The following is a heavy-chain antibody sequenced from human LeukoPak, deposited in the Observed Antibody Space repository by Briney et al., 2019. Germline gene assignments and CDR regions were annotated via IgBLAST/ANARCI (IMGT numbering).Heavy chain of an antibody. CDR1: GYTFTGYY. V-gene: IGHV1-2*02. CDR2: INPNSGGT. CDR3: ARGWLGYCSGGSCYGVDY. Sequence: GASVKVSCKASGYTFTGYYMHWVRQAPGQGLEWMGWINPNSGGTNYAQKFQGRVTMTRDTSTSTVYMELSSLRSEDTAVYYCARGWLGYCSGGSCYGVDYWGQGTLVTVPS. D-gene: IGHD2-15*01. J-gene: IGHJ4*02.